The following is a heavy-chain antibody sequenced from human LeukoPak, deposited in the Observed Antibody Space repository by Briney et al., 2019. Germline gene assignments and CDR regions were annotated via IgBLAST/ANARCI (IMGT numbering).Heavy chain of an antibody. CDR3: ARVVVAATADAFDI. D-gene: IGHD2-15*01. Sequence: GGSLRLSCAASGFTFSSYAMHWVRQAPGKGLEWVAVISYDGSNKYYADSVKGRFTISRDNSKNTLYLQMNSLRAEDTAVYYCARVVVAATADAFDIWGQGTMVTVSS. CDR2: ISYDGSNK. J-gene: IGHJ3*02. CDR1: GFTFSSYA. V-gene: IGHV3-30-3*01.